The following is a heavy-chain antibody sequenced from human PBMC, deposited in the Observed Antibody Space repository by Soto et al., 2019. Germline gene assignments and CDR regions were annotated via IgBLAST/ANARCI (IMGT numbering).Heavy chain of an antibody. CDR1: GGSISSYY. D-gene: IGHD3-10*01. J-gene: IGHJ4*02. CDR2: IYYSGST. V-gene: IGHV4-59*01. Sequence: KASETLSLTCTVSGGSISSYYWSWIRQPPGKGLEWIGYIYYSGSTNYNPSLKSRVTISVDTSKNQFSLKLSSVTAADTAVYYCARSILWFGERHFDYWGQGXLVTVSS. CDR3: ARSILWFGERHFDY.